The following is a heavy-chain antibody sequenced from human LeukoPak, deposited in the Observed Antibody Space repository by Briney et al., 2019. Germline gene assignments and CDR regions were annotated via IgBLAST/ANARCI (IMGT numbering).Heavy chain of an antibody. Sequence: GRSLRLSCAASGFTFSSYGMHWVRQAPGKGPEWVAVIWYDGSNKYYADSVKGRFTISRDNSKNTLYLQMNSLRAEDTAVYYCARAEDYGGNSAVDYWGQGTLVTVSS. CDR3: ARAEDYGGNSAVDY. CDR2: IWYDGSNK. J-gene: IGHJ4*02. CDR1: GFTFSSYG. D-gene: IGHD4-23*01. V-gene: IGHV3-33*01.